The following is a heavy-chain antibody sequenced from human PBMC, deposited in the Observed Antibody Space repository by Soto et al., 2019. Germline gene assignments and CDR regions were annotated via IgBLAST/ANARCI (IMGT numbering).Heavy chain of an antibody. CDR1: GYTFTGYY. J-gene: IGHJ6*02. CDR3: ARERYQVISDGLDV. Sequence: QVQLVQSGADVKTPGASVRVSCKASGYTFTGYYVHWVREAPGQGLEWMGWINPETGGTSDAQKFQGRVTLSMDTSINTAYLELSRLRFDDAAVYFCARERYQVISDGLDVWGQGTTVTVSS. V-gene: IGHV1-2*02. CDR2: INPETGGT. D-gene: IGHD2-2*01.